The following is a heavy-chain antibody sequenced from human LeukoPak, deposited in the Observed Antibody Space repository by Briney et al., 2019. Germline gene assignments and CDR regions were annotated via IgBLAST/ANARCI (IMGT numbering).Heavy chain of an antibody. CDR2: INHSGST. D-gene: IGHD3-16*02. J-gene: IGHJ4*02. Sequence: PSETLSLTCTVSGGSISSGSYYWSWIRQPPGKGLEWIGEINHSGSTNYNPSLKSRVTISVDTSKNQFSLKLSSVTAADTAVYYCARGSRYDYVWGSYRFTAADYFDYWGQGTLVTVSS. CDR1: GGSISSGSYY. V-gene: IGHV4-39*07. CDR3: ARGSRYDYVWGSYRFTAADYFDY.